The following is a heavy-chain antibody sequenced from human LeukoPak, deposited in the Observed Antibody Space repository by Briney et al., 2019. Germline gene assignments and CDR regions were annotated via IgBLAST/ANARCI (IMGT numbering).Heavy chain of an antibody. CDR2: ICYSGSA. CDR1: GGSISSSSYY. CDR3: ARHGMVRGVIITRIDY. D-gene: IGHD3-10*01. Sequence: SETLSLTCTVSGGSISSSSYYWGWIRQPPGKGLEWIGSICYSGSAYYNPSLKSRVTISVDTSKNQFSLKLSSVTAADTAVYYCARHGMVRGVIITRIDYWGQGTLVTVSS. V-gene: IGHV4-39*01. J-gene: IGHJ4*02.